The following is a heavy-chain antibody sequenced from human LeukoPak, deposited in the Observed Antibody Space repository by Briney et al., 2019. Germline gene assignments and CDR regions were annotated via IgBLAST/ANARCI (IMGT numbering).Heavy chain of an antibody. J-gene: IGHJ6*03. CDR3: ARAPPYCDFWSGYYNYYYMDV. D-gene: IGHD3-3*01. V-gene: IGHV7-4-1*02. CDR1: GYTFTSYA. Sequence: ASVKVSCKASGYTFTSYAMNWVRQAPGQGLEWMGWINTNTGNPTYAQGFTGRFVFSLDTSVSTAYLQISSLKAEDTAVYYCARAPPYCDFWSGYYNYYYMDVWGKGTTVTVSS. CDR2: INTNTGNP.